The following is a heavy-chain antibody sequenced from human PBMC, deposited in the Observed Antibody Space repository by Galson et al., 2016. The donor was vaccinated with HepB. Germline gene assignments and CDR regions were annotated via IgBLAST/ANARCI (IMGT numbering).Heavy chain of an antibody. Sequence: LYLTCTVSGGSLSSYYWSWIRQPPGKGLEWIGYIYYSGSTNYNTSLKSRVTISIDTSKNQFSLKLSSVTAADTAMYYCSRSPSMIRGVILDSWGQGTLVTVSS. V-gene: IGHV4-59*01. CDR3: SRSPSMIRGVILDS. D-gene: IGHD3-10*01. CDR1: GGSLSSYY. J-gene: IGHJ4*02. CDR2: IYYSGST.